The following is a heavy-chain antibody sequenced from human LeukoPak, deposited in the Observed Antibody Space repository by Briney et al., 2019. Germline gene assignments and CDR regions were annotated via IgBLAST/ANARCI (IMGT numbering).Heavy chain of an antibody. CDR3: ARDSSSWYRAFDI. V-gene: IGHV3-48*01. CDR1: GFTFSSFA. J-gene: IGHJ3*02. CDR2: ISSSSSTI. Sequence: GGSLRLSCAASGFTFSSFAMNWVRQAPGKGLEWVSYISSSSSTIYYADSVKGRFTIPRDNAKNSLYLQMNSLRAEDTAVYYCARDSSSWYRAFDIWGQGTMVTVSS. D-gene: IGHD6-13*01.